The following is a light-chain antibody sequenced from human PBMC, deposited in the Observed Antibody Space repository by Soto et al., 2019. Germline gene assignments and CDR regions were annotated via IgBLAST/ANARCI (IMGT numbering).Light chain of an antibody. CDR1: SSDVGGYNY. CDR2: DVS. CDR3: TSSTSYSLSV. V-gene: IGLV2-14*01. J-gene: IGLJ1*01. Sequence: QSVLTQPASVSGSPGQSITISCTGTSSDVGGYNYVSWYQQHPGKAPKLMIYDVSNRPSGVSNRFSGSKSGNTASLTISGLQAEDDSYYYSTSSTSYSLSVFGT.